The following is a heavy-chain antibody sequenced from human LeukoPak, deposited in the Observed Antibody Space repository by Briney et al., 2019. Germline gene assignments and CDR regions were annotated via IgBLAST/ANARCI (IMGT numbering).Heavy chain of an antibody. V-gene: IGHV4-39*01. CDR3: ARRRSSGSRFDAVDI. CDR2: VYYSGST. CDR1: GGSVSSSFYY. J-gene: IGHJ3*02. D-gene: IGHD3-10*01. Sequence: PSETLSLTCTVSGGSVSSSFYYWGWIRQPPGKGLEWIGTVYYSGSTYYNPSLKSPVTISVDTSKSQISLNVYSVTAADAAVYYCARRRSSGSRFDAVDIWGQGTMVTVSS.